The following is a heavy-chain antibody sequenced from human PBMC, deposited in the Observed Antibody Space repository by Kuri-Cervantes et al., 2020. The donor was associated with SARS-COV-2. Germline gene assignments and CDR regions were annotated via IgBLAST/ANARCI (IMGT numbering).Heavy chain of an antibody. CDR3: ARGSTGLGALDF. V-gene: IGHV1-69*13. Sequence: SVKVSCKASGGTFSSYDISWVRQAPGQGVEWMGGISPMFGAAKYGQKFQGRVTIIADESTSTAYMELSSLRSEDTAVYYCARGSTGLGALDFWGQGNRVTVSS. J-gene: IGHJ4*02. CDR2: ISPMFGAA. CDR1: GGTFSSYD. D-gene: IGHD4-17*01.